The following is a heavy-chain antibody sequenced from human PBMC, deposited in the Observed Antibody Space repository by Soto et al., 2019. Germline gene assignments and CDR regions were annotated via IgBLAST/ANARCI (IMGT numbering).Heavy chain of an antibody. J-gene: IGHJ5*02. Sequence: PETLSLTCTVSGGSISSYYCSWIRQPPGKGLEWIGYIYYSGSTNYNPSLKSRVTISVDTSKNQFSLRLTSVTAADTAVYYYASLFAIGWYYNSFDPWGQGTLVTVSS. CDR3: ASLFAIGWYYNSFDP. D-gene: IGHD6-19*01. V-gene: IGHV4-59*08. CDR2: IYYSGST. CDR1: GGSISSYY.